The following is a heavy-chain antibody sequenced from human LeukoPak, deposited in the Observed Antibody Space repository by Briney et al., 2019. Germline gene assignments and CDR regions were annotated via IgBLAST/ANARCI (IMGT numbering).Heavy chain of an antibody. CDR1: GGAIRSHY. Sequence: SETLSLTCAVSGGAIRSHYWNWIRQPAGKGLEWIGRIYSSGYTNDNPFLKSRITMSVDMSKNQFSLRLNSVTAADTAVYYCARGEHSVDSWGQGMLVTVSS. CDR2: IYSSGYT. J-gene: IGHJ4*02. D-gene: IGHD1/OR15-1a*01. CDR3: ARGEHSVDS. V-gene: IGHV4-4*07.